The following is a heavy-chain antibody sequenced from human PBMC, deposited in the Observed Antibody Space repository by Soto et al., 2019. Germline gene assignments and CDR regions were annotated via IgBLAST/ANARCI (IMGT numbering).Heavy chain of an antibody. CDR2: ISYDGSNK. V-gene: IGHV3-30-3*01. CDR1: GFTFSSYA. Sequence: PGGSLRLSCAASGFTFSSYAMHWVRQAPGKGLEWVAVISYDGSNKYYADSVKGRFTISRDDSKNTLYLQMNSLRAEDTAVYYCARGWDTAMVLERYYGMEVWGQGTTVTVSS. D-gene: IGHD5-18*01. CDR3: ARGWDTAMVLERYYGMEV. J-gene: IGHJ6*02.